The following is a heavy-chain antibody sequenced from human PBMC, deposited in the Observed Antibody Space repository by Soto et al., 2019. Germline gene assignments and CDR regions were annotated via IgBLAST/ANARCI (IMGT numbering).Heavy chain of an antibody. CDR3: AREGFYGSGSYLYYYGMDV. CDR2: ISAYNGNT. D-gene: IGHD3-10*01. V-gene: IGHV1-18*04. CDR1: GYTFTSYG. Sequence: ASVKVSCKASGYTFTSYGISWVRQAPGQGLEWMGWISAYNGNTNYAQKLQGRVTMTTDTSTSTAYMELRSLRSDDTAVYYCAREGFYGSGSYLYYYGMDVWGQGTTVTVSS. J-gene: IGHJ6*02.